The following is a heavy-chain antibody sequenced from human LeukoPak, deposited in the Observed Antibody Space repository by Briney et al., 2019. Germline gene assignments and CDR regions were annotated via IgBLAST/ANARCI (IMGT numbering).Heavy chain of an antibody. CDR3: ARAPMVVTLTEFDY. D-gene: IGHD4-23*01. CDR1: GYTFTSYG. Sequence: ESSVNVSCKASGYTFTSYGINWVRQAPGQGLEWMGWISAYNGNTNYAQKLQGRVTMTTDTSTSTAYMELRSLRSDDTAVYYCARAPMVVTLTEFDYWGQGTLVTVSS. CDR2: ISAYNGNT. J-gene: IGHJ4*02. V-gene: IGHV1-18*01.